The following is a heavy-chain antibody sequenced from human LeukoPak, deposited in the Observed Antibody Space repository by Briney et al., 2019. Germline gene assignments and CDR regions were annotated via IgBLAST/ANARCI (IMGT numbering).Heavy chain of an antibody. V-gene: IGHV3-21*01. Sequence: PWGSLRLSCAASGFAFSSYSMSWVRQAPGKGLEWVSSITSGSSYIYYADSVKGRFTISRDDAKNSLYLQMNSLRVEDTAVYYCTRERHTFDPWGQGTLVTVSS. CDR2: ITSGSSYI. CDR3: TRERHTFDP. CDR1: GFAFSSYS. J-gene: IGHJ5*02.